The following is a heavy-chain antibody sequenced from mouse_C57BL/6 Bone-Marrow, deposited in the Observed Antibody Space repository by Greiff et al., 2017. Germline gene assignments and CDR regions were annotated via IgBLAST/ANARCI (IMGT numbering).Heavy chain of an antibody. D-gene: IGHD1-1*01. J-gene: IGHJ2*01. CDR1: GFNIKDYY. CDR3: ADSQLITTVVGGY. CDR2: IDPEDGET. Sequence: VQLQQSGAELVKPGASVKLSCTASGFNIKDYYMHWVKQRTEQGLEWIGRIDPEDGETKYAPKFQGKATITADTSSNTAYLQLSSLTSEYTAVYYCADSQLITTVVGGYWGQGTTLTVSS. V-gene: IGHV14-2*01.